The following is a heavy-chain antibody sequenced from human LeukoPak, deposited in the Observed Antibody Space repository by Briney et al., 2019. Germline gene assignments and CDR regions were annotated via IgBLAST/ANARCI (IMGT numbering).Heavy chain of an antibody. CDR3: ARANYYGSGSYLYYYYYMDV. Sequence: ASVKVSCKASGGTFSSYAISWVRQAPGQGLEWMGGIIPIFGTANYAQKFQGRVTITTDESTSTAYMELSSLRSEDTAVYYCARANYYGSGSYLYYYYYMDVWGKGTTVTVSS. D-gene: IGHD3-10*01. V-gene: IGHV1-69*05. CDR2: IIPIFGTA. J-gene: IGHJ6*03. CDR1: GGTFSSYA.